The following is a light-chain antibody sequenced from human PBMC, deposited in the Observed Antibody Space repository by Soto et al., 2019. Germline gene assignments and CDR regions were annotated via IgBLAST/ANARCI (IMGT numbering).Light chain of an antibody. J-gene: IGLJ1*01. CDR2: EVS. CDR3: TSYAGSLIYV. CDR1: SSDVGGYNY. Sequence: QSVLTQPPSASGSPGQSVTISCTGTSSDVGGYNYVSWYQQHPGKAPKLMIYEVSKRPSGVPDRFSGSKSGNTASLTVSGLHAEDEADYYCTSYAGSLIYVFGTGTKLTVL. V-gene: IGLV2-8*01.